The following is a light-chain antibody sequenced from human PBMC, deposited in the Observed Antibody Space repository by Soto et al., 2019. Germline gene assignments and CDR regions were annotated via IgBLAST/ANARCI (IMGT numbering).Light chain of an antibody. CDR3: QQYNNWPPYT. Sequence: EIVMTQSPATLSVSPGGRATLSCRASQSVSSNLAWYQQKPGQAPRLLIYGASTRATGIPARFSGSGSGTEFTLTISSLQSEDFEVYYCQQYNNWPPYTFGQGTKLEIK. CDR2: GAS. CDR1: QSVSSN. V-gene: IGKV3-15*01. J-gene: IGKJ2*01.